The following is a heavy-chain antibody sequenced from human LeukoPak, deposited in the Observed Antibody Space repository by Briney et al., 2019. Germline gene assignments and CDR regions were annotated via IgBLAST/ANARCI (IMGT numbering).Heavy chain of an antibody. Sequence: PGGSLRLSRAASGFTFSSYAMSWVRQAPGKGLEWVSAISGSGGSTYYADSVKGRFTISRDNSKNTLYLQMNSLRAEDTAVYYCAKSEIVVVPAAMLANYYYYGMDVWGQGTTVTVSS. CDR2: ISGSGGST. J-gene: IGHJ6*02. V-gene: IGHV3-23*01. CDR1: GFTFSSYA. CDR3: AKSEIVVVPAAMLANYYYYGMDV. D-gene: IGHD2-2*01.